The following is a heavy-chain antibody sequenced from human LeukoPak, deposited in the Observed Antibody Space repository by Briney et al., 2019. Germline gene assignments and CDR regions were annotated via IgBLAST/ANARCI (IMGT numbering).Heavy chain of an antibody. Sequence: QPGGSLRLSCAASGFTFSSYWMSWVRQAPGKGLECVANMKQDGSEKYYVDSVKGRFTISRDNAKTSLYLQMNSLRAEDTAIYYCAREWDSGSSSIDYWGPGILVTVSS. CDR1: GFTFSSYW. CDR2: MKQDGSEK. CDR3: AREWDSGSSSIDY. D-gene: IGHD5-12*01. V-gene: IGHV3-7*01. J-gene: IGHJ4*02.